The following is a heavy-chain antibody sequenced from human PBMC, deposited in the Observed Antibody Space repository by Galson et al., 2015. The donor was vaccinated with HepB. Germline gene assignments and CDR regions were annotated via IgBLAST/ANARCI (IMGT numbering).Heavy chain of an antibody. V-gene: IGHV1-18*01. J-gene: IGHJ4*02. CDR1: GYTFTDFG. CDR3: ARAPPDYDILPWGN. Sequence: SVKVSCKAFGYTFTDFGITWVRQAPGQGLEWMGWISGYNDDANYAQTLQGRVTMTTDTSTNTAYMELRSLTYDDTAVYYCARAPPDYDILPWGNWGQGTLVTVSS. CDR2: ISGYNDDA. D-gene: IGHD3-9*01.